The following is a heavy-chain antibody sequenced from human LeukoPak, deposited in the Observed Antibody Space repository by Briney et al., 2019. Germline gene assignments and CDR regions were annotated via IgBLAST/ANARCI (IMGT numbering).Heavy chain of an antibody. D-gene: IGHD1-26*01. J-gene: IGHJ4*02. CDR3: TRDPILGAPDYFDY. CDR1: GFTFSSYS. V-gene: IGHV3-30*03. CDR2: TSPDEGLK. Sequence: PGGSLRLSCAASGFTFSSYSMNWVRQAPGKGLEWVAVTSPDEGLKFYGDSVKGRFTISRDNSKNTMYLQMNNLREEDTAVYYCTRDPILGAPDYFDYWCQGTLVTVSS.